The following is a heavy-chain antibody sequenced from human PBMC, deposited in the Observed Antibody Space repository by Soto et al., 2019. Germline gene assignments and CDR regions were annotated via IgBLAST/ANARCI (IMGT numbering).Heavy chain of an antibody. CDR2: IYSGGST. D-gene: IGHD3-3*01. CDR3: ARARGLADFWSGYPRPMGV. V-gene: IGHV3-53*04. Sequence: GKGLEWVSVIYSGGSTYYADSVKGRFTISRHNSKNTLYLQMNSLRAEDTAVYYCARARGLADFWSGYPRPMGVWGKGTTVTVSS. J-gene: IGHJ6*03.